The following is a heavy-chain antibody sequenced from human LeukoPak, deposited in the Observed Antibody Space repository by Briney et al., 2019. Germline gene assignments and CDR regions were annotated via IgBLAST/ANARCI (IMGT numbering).Heavy chain of an antibody. CDR2: IDIPGNT. Sequence: PGGSLRLSCAASGFTLCTYDMHWVRQPPGKGLEWVSGIDIPGNTYYPDSVKGRFTMSRESAKNSLYLQMNSLRAGDTAVYYCARAVAGTHWFDPWGQGTLVTVSS. D-gene: IGHD6-19*01. CDR3: ARAVAGTHWFDP. V-gene: IGHV3-13*01. J-gene: IGHJ5*02. CDR1: GFTLCTYD.